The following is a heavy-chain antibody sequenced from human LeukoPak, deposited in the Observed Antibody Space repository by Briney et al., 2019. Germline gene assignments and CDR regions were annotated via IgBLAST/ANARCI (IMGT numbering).Heavy chain of an antibody. CDR2: INPSGGST. J-gene: IGHJ3*02. CDR3: ARDRDVLRYFDWLPYYAFDI. CDR1: GYTFTSYY. D-gene: IGHD3-9*01. V-gene: IGHV1-46*01. Sequence: GASVKVSCKASGYTFTSYYMHWVRQAPGQGLEWMGIINPSGGSTSYAQKFQGRVTMTRDMSTSTVYMELSRLRSDDTAVYYCARDRDVLRYFDWLPYYAFDIWGQGTMVTVSS.